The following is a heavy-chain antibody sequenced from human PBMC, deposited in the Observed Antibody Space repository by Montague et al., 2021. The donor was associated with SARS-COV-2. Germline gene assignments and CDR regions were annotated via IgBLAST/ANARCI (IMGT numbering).Heavy chain of an antibody. CDR3: STIAAADTLYYYYGKDV. V-gene: IGHV3-48*02. Sequence: SLRLSCAASGFTFSSYSMNWVRQAPGKGLEWVSYISTSSSTIYYADSVKGRFTISRDNGKNSLYLQMNSLRDEDTAVYYCSTIAAADTLYYYYGKDVWAKGPRSPSP. CDR1: GFTFSSYS. CDR2: ISTSSSTI. J-gene: IGHJ6*02. D-gene: IGHD6-13*01.